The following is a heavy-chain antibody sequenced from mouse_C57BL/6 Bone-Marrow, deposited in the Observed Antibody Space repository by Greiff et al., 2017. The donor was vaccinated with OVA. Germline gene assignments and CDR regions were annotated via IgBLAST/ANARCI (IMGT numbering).Heavy chain of an antibody. CDR1: GYTFTDYE. Sequence: VKLQESGAELVRPGASVTLSCKASGYTFTDYEMHWVKQTPVHGLEWIGAIDPETGGTAYNQKFKGKALLTADKSSSTAYMELRSLTSEDSAVYYCTTMVTTEDYWGQGTTLTVSS. V-gene: IGHV1-15*01. CDR3: TTMVTTEDY. J-gene: IGHJ2*01. CDR2: IDPETGGT. D-gene: IGHD2-2*01.